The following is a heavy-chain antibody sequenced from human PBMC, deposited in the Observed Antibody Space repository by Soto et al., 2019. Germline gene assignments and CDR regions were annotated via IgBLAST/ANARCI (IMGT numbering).Heavy chain of an antibody. V-gene: IGHV3-43*01. D-gene: IGHD1-26*01. CDR3: AKDGRAGH. CDR2: ITWDGINI. Sequence: EVQLVESGGGVVQPGGSLRLSCTASGFTFGDYTMHWVRQAPGKGLEWVSLITWDGINIEYADSVRGRFTISRDNSKNSLYRQMNGLRHEDTAFYYCAKDGRAGHWGQGTLVTVSS. CDR1: GFTFGDYT. J-gene: IGHJ4*02.